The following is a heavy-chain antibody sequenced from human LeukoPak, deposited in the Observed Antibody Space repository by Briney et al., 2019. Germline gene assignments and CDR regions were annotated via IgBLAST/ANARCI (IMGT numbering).Heavy chain of an antibody. CDR3: ARDSLDWYFDL. V-gene: IGHV3-33*01. J-gene: IGHJ2*01. CDR1: GFTFSSYG. Sequence: GGSLRLSCAASGFTFSSYGMHWVREARGRGGEWVAVIWYDGSNKYYAASVKARFTISRDNSKNTLYLQMNSLIAEDTAVYYCARDSLDWYFDLWGRGTLVTVSS. CDR2: IWYDGSNK.